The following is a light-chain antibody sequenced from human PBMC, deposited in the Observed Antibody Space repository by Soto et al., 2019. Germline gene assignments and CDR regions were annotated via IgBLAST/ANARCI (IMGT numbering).Light chain of an antibody. J-gene: IGKJ1*01. CDR1: HSISSW. CDR3: QQYNSYSWT. Sequence: DIQMTQPPSTLSASVGDRVTITCRASHSISSWLAWYQQKPGKAPKLLIYDASSLESGVPTRFSGSGSGTEFTLTITSLQPDDFSTYYCQQYNSYSWTFGQGTKVEIK. V-gene: IGKV1-5*01. CDR2: DAS.